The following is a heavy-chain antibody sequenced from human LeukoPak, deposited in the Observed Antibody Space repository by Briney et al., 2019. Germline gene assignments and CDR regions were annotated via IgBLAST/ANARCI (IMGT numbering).Heavy chain of an antibody. D-gene: IGHD3-22*01. Sequence: SMKVSCKASGGTFSSYAISWVRQAPGQGLEWMGGIIPIFGTANYAQKFQGRVTITADESTSTAYMELSSLRSEDTAVYYCARVRHDSSGYYDSPFDYWGQGTLVTVSS. CDR1: GGTFSSYA. J-gene: IGHJ4*02. CDR3: ARVRHDSSGYYDSPFDY. CDR2: IIPIFGTA. V-gene: IGHV1-69*13.